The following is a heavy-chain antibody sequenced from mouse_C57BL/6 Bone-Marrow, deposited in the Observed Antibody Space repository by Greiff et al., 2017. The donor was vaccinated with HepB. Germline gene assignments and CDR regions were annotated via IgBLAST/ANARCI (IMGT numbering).Heavy chain of an antibody. Sequence: EVQLQQSGPELVKPGASVKMSCKASGYTFTDYNMHWVKQSHGKSLEWIGYINPNNGGTSYNQKFKGKATLTVNKSSSTAYMELRSLTSEDSAVYYCANYYGSSLFAYWGQGTLVTVSA. V-gene: IGHV1-22*01. CDR1: GYTFTDYN. CDR3: ANYYGSSLFAY. J-gene: IGHJ3*01. D-gene: IGHD1-1*01. CDR2: INPNNGGT.